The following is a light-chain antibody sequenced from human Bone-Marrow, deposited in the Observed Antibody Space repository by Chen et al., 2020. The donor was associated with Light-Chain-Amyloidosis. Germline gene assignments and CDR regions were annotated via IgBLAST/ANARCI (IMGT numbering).Light chain of an antibody. Sequence: EIVLTQSPGTLSLSPGERATLSCRASQSVSSSYLAWYQQKPGQAPRLLIYGASNRATGIPDRFSGSGAGTDFTLTISRLEPEDFAVYYCQQHGGSPPYTFGQGTKLEI. CDR2: GAS. J-gene: IGKJ2*01. V-gene: IGKV3-20*01. CDR3: QQHGGSPPYT. CDR1: QSVSSSY.